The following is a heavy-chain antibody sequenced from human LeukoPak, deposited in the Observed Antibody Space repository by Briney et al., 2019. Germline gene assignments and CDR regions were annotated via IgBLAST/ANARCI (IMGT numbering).Heavy chain of an antibody. CDR2: ISSGSSNI. D-gene: IGHD2-21*02. CDR3: ARVGDPWYFDY. CDR1: GFTFSSYS. J-gene: IGHJ4*02. V-gene: IGHV3-21*03. Sequence: GGSLRLSCAASGFTFSSYSMNWVRQAPGKGLEWVSSISSGSSNICYADSVKGRFIISRDNAKNSLYLQMNSLRAEDTAVYYCARVGDPWYFDYWGQGTLVTVSS.